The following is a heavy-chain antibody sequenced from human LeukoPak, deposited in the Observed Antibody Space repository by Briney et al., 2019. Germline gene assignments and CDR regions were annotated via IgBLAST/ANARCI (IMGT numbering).Heavy chain of an antibody. CDR1: GFTFRRYA. Sequence: GRSLRLSCAASGFTFRRYAMHWVRQAPGKGLEWVAVFTYDGSDTYYADSVKGRFTISRDSSKNTLYLQMNSLRAEDTAVYYCAREEGGGSAHDCWGQGTLVTVSS. D-gene: IGHD3-10*01. CDR3: AREEGGGSAHDC. J-gene: IGHJ4*02. V-gene: IGHV3-30-3*01. CDR2: FTYDGSDT.